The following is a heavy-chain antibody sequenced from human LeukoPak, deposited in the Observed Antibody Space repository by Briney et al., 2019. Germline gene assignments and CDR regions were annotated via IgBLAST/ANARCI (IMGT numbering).Heavy chain of an antibody. J-gene: IGHJ4*02. V-gene: IGHV3-74*01. D-gene: IGHD3-22*01. CDR1: GFTFRTYW. CDR3: AAFYYDPAY. Sequence: PGGSLRLSXAASGFTFRTYWMHWVRQAPGKGLEWVSRISGDGRSTSYAGFVKGRFTISRDNVKNTLFLQIHSLRVEDTAVYYCAAFYYDPAYWGQGTLVTVSS. CDR2: ISGDGRST.